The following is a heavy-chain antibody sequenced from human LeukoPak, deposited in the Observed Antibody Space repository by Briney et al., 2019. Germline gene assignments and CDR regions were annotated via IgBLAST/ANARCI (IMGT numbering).Heavy chain of an antibody. CDR2: ISDSGDST. CDR3: AKSLRSRYGDCLED. J-gene: IGHJ4*02. CDR1: AFTLNNYG. D-gene: IGHD2-21*02. Sequence: PGGSLRLSCTASAFTLNNYGMNWVRQAPGKGLEWVSAISDSGDSTYYADSVKGRFTISRDSSKNTVSLQMSSLRAEETAVYYCAKSLRSRYGDCLEDWGQGTLVTVSS. V-gene: IGHV3-23*01.